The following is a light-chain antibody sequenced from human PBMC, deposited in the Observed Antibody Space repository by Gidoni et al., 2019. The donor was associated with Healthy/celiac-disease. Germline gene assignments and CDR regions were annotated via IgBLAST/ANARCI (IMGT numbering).Light chain of an antibody. CDR2: GAS. CDR1: QSVSSSY. V-gene: IGKV3-20*01. CDR3: QQYGSSPYI. J-gene: IGKJ2*01. Sequence: EMVLTQSPGTLSLSPGERATLSCRASQSVSSSYLAWYQQKPGQAPRLLIYGASSRATGIPDRFSGSVSGTDFTLTISRLEPEDFAVYYCQQYGSSPYIFGQGTKLEIK.